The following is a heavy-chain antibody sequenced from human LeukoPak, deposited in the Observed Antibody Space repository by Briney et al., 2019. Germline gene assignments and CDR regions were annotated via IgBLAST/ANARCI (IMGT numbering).Heavy chain of an antibody. V-gene: IGHV3-23*01. CDR3: VKQYSTSNSPPFVY. Sequence: GGSLRLSCAASGFTFSNYAMSWVRQAPGKGLEWVSHISGSGGSTYYADSVKGRLTISRDNSKNTLYLQMNSLRAEDTAVYYCVKQYSTSNSPPFVYWGQGTLVTVSS. CDR1: GFTFSNYA. D-gene: IGHD6-6*01. CDR2: ISGSGGST. J-gene: IGHJ4*02.